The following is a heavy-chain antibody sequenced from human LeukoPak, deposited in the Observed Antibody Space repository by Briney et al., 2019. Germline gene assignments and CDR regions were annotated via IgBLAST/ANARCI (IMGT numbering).Heavy chain of an antibody. CDR2: VGISSGNT. CDR1: GFTFSDYS. Sequence: GGSLRLSCAASGFTFSDYSMNWVRQAPGKGLEWISYVGISSGNTKYADSVKGRFTISGDSARNSLYLQMSSLRAEDTAVYYCAKEGRTTVVPSYYFDYWGQGTLVTVSS. D-gene: IGHD4-23*01. CDR3: AKEGRTTVVPSYYFDY. J-gene: IGHJ4*02. V-gene: IGHV3-21*04.